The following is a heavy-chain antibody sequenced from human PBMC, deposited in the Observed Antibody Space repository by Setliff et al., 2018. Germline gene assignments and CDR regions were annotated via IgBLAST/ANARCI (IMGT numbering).Heavy chain of an antibody. CDR1: GGPISSGGYY. V-gene: IGHV4-31*03. Sequence: SETLSLTCTVSGGPISSGGYYWSWIRQHPGEGLEWIGYIYYSGSTYYNPSLKSRVTISVDTSKNQFSLKLSSVTAADTVVYYCARVALVVVIRNAFDIWGQGTMVTVSS. CDR3: ARVALVVVIRNAFDI. J-gene: IGHJ3*02. D-gene: IGHD2-21*01. CDR2: IYYSGST.